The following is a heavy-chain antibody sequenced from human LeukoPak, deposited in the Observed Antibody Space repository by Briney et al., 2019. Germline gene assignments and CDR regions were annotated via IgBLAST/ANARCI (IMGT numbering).Heavy chain of an antibody. CDR3: ARDLSGSYPHFDY. D-gene: IGHD1-26*01. CDR2: INSDGSST. V-gene: IGHV3-74*01. J-gene: IGHJ4*02. Sequence: GGSLRLSCAASGFTFSSYAMSWVRQAPGKGLVWVSRINSDGSSTDYADSVKGRFTISRDNAKNTLYLQMNNLRAEDTAVYYCARDLSGSYPHFDYWGQGTLVTVSS. CDR1: GFTFSSYA.